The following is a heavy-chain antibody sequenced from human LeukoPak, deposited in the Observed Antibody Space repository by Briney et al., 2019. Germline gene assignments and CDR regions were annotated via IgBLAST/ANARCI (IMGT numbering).Heavy chain of an antibody. Sequence: GGSLRLSCAASGFTFSSYAMSWVRQAPGKVLEWVSAISGSGGSTYYADSVKGRFTISRGNSKNTLYLQMNSLRAEDTAVYYCAKVFEGATEYFQHWGQGTLVTVSS. D-gene: IGHD1-26*01. CDR2: ISGSGGST. CDR1: GFTFSSYA. J-gene: IGHJ1*01. CDR3: AKVFEGATEYFQH. V-gene: IGHV3-23*01.